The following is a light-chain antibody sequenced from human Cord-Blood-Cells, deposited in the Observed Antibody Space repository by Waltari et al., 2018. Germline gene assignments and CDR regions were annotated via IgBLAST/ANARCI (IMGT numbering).Light chain of an antibody. CDR2: AAS. V-gene: IGKV1-39*01. CDR3: KQSHSTPPGT. CDR1: QSISSD. J-gene: IGKJ5*01. Sequence: DIKLTQSRSSLSASVRRRVTITCRASQSISSDVNWYLQKPCKEAKLLIYAASSLQSGVPSRCRGSGYATDFTLTISSRQPEDSATQYWKQSHSTPPGTFGQGRRREI.